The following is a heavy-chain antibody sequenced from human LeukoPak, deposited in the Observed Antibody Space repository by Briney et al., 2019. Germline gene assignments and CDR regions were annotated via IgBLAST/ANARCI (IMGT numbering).Heavy chain of an antibody. Sequence: ASVKVSCKASGYTFTGYCMHWVRQAPGQGLEWMGWINPNSGGTNYAQKFQGRVTMTRDTSISTAYMELSRLRSDDTAVYYCAREGAGEYYDSSGYYPVGYWGQGTLVTVSS. CDR1: GYTFTGYC. V-gene: IGHV1-2*02. CDR2: INPNSGGT. J-gene: IGHJ4*02. CDR3: AREGAGEYYDSSGYYPVGY. D-gene: IGHD3-22*01.